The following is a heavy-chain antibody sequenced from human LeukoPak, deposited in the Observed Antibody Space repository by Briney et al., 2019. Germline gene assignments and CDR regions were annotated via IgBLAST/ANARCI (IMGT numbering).Heavy chain of an antibody. V-gene: IGHV4-34*01. D-gene: IGHD1-14*01. CDR3: AIGGNRAPYYDYMDV. CDR1: GGSFSGYY. CDR2: INHSGST. Sequence: PSETLSLTCAVYGGSFSGYYWSWIRQPPGKGLEWIGEINHSGSTNYNPSLKSRVTISVDTSKNQFSLKLSSVTAADTAVYYCAIGGNRAPYYDYMDVWGKGTTVTVSS. J-gene: IGHJ6*03.